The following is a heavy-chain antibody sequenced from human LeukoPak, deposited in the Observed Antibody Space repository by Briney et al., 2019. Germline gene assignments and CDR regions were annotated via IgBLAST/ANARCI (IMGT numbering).Heavy chain of an antibody. CDR2: IWCEGGDK. D-gene: IGHD6-6*01. CDR3: AKKGRVSRSSSAGSYYYYYYMGV. V-gene: IGHV3-33*03. CDR1: GFTFSSYG. Sequence: VGSLRLSCAPSGFTFSSYGMHWVRQAPGKGLEWGAVIWCEGGDKCYADTVKGRFTISRDKSKNTLYLQMNSLRAEDTAVYYCAKKGRVSRSSSAGSYYYYYYMGVWGKGTTVTVSS. J-gene: IGHJ6*03.